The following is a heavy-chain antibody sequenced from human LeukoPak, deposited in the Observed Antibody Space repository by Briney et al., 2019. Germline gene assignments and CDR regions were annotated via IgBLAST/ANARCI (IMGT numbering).Heavy chain of an antibody. D-gene: IGHD3-22*01. Sequence: SGGSLRLSCAASGFTFSGSAMHWVRQASGKGLEWVGRIRSKANSYATAYAASVKGRFTISRDDSKNTAYLQMNSLKTEDTAVYYCTRPLTSYYYDSSADAFDIWGQGTMVTVSS. CDR3: TRPLTSYYYDSSADAFDI. J-gene: IGHJ3*02. V-gene: IGHV3-73*01. CDR2: IRSKANSYAT. CDR1: GFTFSGSA.